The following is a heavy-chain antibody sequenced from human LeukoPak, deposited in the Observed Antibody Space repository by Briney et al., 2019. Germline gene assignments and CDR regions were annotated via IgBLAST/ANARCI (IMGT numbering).Heavy chain of an antibody. CDR2: IYYSGST. D-gene: IGHD5-24*01. J-gene: IGHJ3*02. CDR3: ARRRDGYNLDAFDI. CDR1: GGSISSSSYY. Sequence: PSETLSLTCTVSGGSISSSSYYWGWIRQPPGKGLEWIVSIYYSGSTYYNPSLKSRVTISVDTSKNQFSLKLSSVTAADTAVYYCARRRDGYNLDAFDIWGQGTMVTVSS. V-gene: IGHV4-39*01.